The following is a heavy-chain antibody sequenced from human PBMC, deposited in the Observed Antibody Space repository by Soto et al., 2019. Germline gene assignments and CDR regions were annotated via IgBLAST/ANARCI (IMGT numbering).Heavy chain of an antibody. CDR3: ARARYQLLHPYYYGLDV. Sequence: HVQQRESGPGLIKPSETLSLTCTVSGGSISSYYWSWIRQSPGKGLEWIGYIHYSGSTKSNPSLKSRVTISVDTSRNQVSLKLSSVTAADSAVYFCARARYQLLHPYYYGLDVWGQGTTVTVSS. V-gene: IGHV4-59*01. CDR2: IHYSGST. D-gene: IGHD2-2*01. CDR1: GGSISSYY. J-gene: IGHJ6*02.